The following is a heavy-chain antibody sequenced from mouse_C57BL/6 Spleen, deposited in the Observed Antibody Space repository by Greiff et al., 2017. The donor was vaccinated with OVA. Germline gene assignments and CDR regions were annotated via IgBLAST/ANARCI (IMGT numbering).Heavy chain of an antibody. CDR3: AGPGAWFAY. Sequence: VQLQQPGAELVKPGASVKLSCKASGYTFTSYWMQWVKQRPGQGLEWIGEIDPSDSYTNYNQKFKGKATLTVDTSSSTAYMQLSSLTSEDSAVYYCAGPGAWFAYWGQGTLVTVSA. V-gene: IGHV1-50*01. CDR1: GYTFTSYW. CDR2: IDPSDSYT. J-gene: IGHJ3*01.